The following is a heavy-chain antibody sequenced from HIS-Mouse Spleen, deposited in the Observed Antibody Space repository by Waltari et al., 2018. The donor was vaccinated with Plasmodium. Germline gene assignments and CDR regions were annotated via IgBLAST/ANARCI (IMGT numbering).Heavy chain of an antibody. J-gene: IGHJ4*02. V-gene: IGHV3-23*01. CDR3: AKSTRAYGSGSYYY. CDR1: GFTFSSYA. Sequence: EVQLLESGGGLVQPGGSLRLSCAASGFTFSSYAMRWVRQAPGKGLEWVSAISGRCGSTYYAESVKGRFIISRDNSKNTLYLQMNSLRAEDTAVYYCAKSTRAYGSGSYYYWGQGTLVTVSS. CDR2: ISGRCGST. D-gene: IGHD3-10*01.